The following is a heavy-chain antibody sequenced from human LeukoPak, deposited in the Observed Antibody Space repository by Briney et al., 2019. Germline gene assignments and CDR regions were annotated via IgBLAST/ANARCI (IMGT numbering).Heavy chain of an antibody. V-gene: IGHV1-2*04. J-gene: IGHJ4*02. CDR1: GYTFTGYY. CDR2: INPNSGGT. D-gene: IGHD2-2*01. CDR3: ARGRIVVVPAATPAYYFVY. Sequence: ASVKVSCKASGYTFTGYYMHWVRQAPGQVLEWMGWINPNSGGTNYAQKFQGWVTMTRDTSISTAYMELSRLRSDDTAVYYCARGRIVVVPAATPAYYFVYWGQGTLVTVSS.